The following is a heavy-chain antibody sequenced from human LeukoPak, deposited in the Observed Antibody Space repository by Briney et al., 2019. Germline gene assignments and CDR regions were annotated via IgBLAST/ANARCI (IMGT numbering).Heavy chain of an antibody. CDR3: GRDVPTGRYDY. D-gene: IGHD3-16*02. CDR1: GYTFTSYD. CDR2: MNPNSGNT. V-gene: IGHV1-8*03. J-gene: IGHJ4*02. Sequence: ASVKVSCKASGYTFTSYDINWVRQATGQGLEWMGWMNPNSGNTGYAQKFQGRVTITRNTSISTAYMELSSLRSEDTAVYYCGRDVPTGRYDYWGQGTLVTVSS.